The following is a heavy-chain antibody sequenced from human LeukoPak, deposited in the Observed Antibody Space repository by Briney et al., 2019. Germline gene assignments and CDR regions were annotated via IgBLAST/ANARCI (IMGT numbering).Heavy chain of an antibody. CDR3: ARGPPTDYYDSSGFYYVFDY. V-gene: IGHV4-34*01. CDR2: INHSGST. Sequence: SETLSLTCAVYGGSFSDFYWSWIRQPPGKGLEWIGEINHSGSTNYNPSLKSRVTISVDTSKNQFSLKLSSVTAADTAVYFCARGPPTDYYDSSGFYYVFDYWGQGTLVTVSS. CDR1: GGSFSDFY. J-gene: IGHJ4*02. D-gene: IGHD3-22*01.